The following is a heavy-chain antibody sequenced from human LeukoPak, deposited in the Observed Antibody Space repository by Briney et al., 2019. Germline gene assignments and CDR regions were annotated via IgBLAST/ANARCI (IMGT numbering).Heavy chain of an antibody. CDR2: ISAYNGNT. CDR1: GYTFTSYG. V-gene: IGHV1-18*01. CDR3: ARVRDGYNYYYYYYMDV. J-gene: IGHJ6*03. D-gene: IGHD5-24*01. Sequence: ASVKVSCKASGYTFTSYGISWVRQAPGQGLEWMGWISAYNGNTNYAQKIQGRVTMTTDTSTSTAYMELRSLRSDDTAVYYCARVRDGYNYYYYYYMDVWGKGTTVTVSS.